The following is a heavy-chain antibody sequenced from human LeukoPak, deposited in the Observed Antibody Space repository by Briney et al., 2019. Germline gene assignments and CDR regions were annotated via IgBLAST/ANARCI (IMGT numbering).Heavy chain of an antibody. V-gene: IGHV4-34*01. D-gene: IGHD3-9*01. J-gene: IGHJ4*02. CDR3: ARHLRLGYYFDY. CDR1: GGSFSGYY. Sequence: SETLSLTCAVYGGSFSGYYWSWIRQPPGKGLEWIGEINHSGSTNYNPSLKSRVTISVDTSKNQFSLKLSSVTAADTAVYYCARHLRLGYYFDYWGQGTLVTVSS. CDR2: INHSGST.